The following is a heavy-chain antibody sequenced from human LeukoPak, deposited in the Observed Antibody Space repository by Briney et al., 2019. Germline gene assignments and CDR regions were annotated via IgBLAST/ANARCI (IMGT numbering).Heavy chain of an antibody. Sequence: GGSLRLPCVASGFMFSSHNMNWVRQAPGKGLEWISYLSSSGSTIYYEDSVQGRFTISRDNAKKSLYLQMDSLRAEDTAVYYCARANGWYLRNYFDYWGQGILVTVSS. CDR1: GFMFSSHN. V-gene: IGHV3-48*01. D-gene: IGHD6-19*01. CDR2: LSSSGSTI. J-gene: IGHJ4*02. CDR3: ARANGWYLRNYFDY.